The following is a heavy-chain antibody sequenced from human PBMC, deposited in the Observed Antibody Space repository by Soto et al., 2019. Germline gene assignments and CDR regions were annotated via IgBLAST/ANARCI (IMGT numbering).Heavy chain of an antibody. CDR3: ARVAGLPAAPYYGMDV. V-gene: IGHV4-30-4*01. Sequence: QVQLQESGPGLVKPSQTLSLTCTVSGGSISSGDYYWSWIRQPPGKGLEWIGYIYYSGSTYYNPSLKSRVTISVDTSKNQFSLKLSSVTAADTAVYYCARVAGLPAAPYYGMDVWGQGTTVTVSS. J-gene: IGHJ6*02. D-gene: IGHD2-2*01. CDR1: GGSISSGDYY. CDR2: IYYSGST.